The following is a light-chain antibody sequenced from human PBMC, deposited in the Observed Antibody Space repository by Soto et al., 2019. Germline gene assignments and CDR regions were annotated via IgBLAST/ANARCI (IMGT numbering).Light chain of an antibody. J-gene: IGKJ1*01. V-gene: IGKV3-11*01. CDR1: QSVSSY. CDR3: QQRSNWPPT. Sequence: EIVLTQSPGTLSLSPGEGATLSCRASQSVSSYLAWYQQKPGQAPRLLIYDASNRATGIPARFSGSGSGTDFTLTISSLEPEDFAVYYCQQRSNWPPTFGQGTKVDIK. CDR2: DAS.